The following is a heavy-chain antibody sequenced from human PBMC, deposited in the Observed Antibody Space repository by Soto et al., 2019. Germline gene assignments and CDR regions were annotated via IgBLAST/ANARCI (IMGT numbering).Heavy chain of an antibody. D-gene: IGHD1-26*01. J-gene: IGHJ4*02. CDR1: GFTFSSYA. CDR2: ISGSGST. CDR3: AKAVVGATPLYYFDY. Sequence: PGGSLRLSCAASGFTFSSYAMSWVRQAPGKGLEWVSAISGSGSTYYADSVKGRFTISRDNSKNTLYLQMNSLRAEDTAVYYCAKAVVGATPLYYFDYWGQGTLVTVSS. V-gene: IGHV3-23*01.